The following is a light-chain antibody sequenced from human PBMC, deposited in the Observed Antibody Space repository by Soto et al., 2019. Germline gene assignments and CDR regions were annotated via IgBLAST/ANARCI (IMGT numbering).Light chain of an antibody. CDR3: QQTYSSPLT. V-gene: IGKV1-39*01. Sequence: DIQMTQSPSSLSASVGDRVTITCRASQSISIYLNWYQQKPGKAPKLLIYAASSLQSGVPSRFSGSGSGTDFILTITSLQPEDFATYYCQQTYSSPLTFGGGTKVEIK. CDR1: QSISIY. J-gene: IGKJ4*01. CDR2: AAS.